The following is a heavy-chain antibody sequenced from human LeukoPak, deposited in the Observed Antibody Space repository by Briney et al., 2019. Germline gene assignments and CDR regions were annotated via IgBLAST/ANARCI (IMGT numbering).Heavy chain of an antibody. CDR3: ASGRTYCGGDCLPSDAFDI. CDR1: GYTFTGYY. D-gene: IGHD2-21*01. V-gene: IGHV1-2*02. Sequence: ASVEVSCKASGYTFTGYYMHWVRQAPGQGLEWMGWINPNSGGTNYAQKFQGRVTMTRDTSISTAYMELSRLRSDDTAVYYCASGRTYCGGDCLPSDAFDIWGQGTMVTVSS. CDR2: INPNSGGT. J-gene: IGHJ3*02.